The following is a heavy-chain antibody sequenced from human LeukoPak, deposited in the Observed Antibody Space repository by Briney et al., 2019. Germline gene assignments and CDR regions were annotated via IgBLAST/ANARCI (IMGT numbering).Heavy chain of an antibody. CDR1: GYSINSGYY. CDR3: ARRAPYCSGGSCYKTAGAGRFDY. J-gene: IGHJ4*02. D-gene: IGHD2-15*01. CDR2: MHHSGST. Sequence: SETLSLTCTVSGYSINSGYYWGWIRQPPGKGLEWIGGMHHSGSTYYKPSLKSRVTIPLDTSKNQFFLKLSSVTAADTAVYYCARRAPYCSGGSCYKTAGAGRFDYWGQGTLVTVSS. V-gene: IGHV4-38-2*02.